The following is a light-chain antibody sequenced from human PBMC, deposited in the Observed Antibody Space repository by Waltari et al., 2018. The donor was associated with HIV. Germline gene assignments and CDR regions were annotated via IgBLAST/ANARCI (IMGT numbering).Light chain of an antibody. J-gene: IGLJ1*01. CDR2: EFS. Sequence: QSALTQPASVSGSPGQSLTISCTATSSDVGGYNYVSWYQQHPAKAPKLMIDEFSNPPSGVSNCFAGSKSGNSAALTISELQAEDECDYYCNSHTSSIYVFGTGTKVTVL. CDR1: SSDVGGYNY. V-gene: IGLV2-14*01. CDR3: NSHTSSIYV.